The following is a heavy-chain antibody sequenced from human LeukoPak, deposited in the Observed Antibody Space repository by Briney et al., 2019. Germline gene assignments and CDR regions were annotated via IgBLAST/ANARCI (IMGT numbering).Heavy chain of an antibody. CDR2: IYYSGST. J-gene: IGHJ6*03. D-gene: IGHD5-12*01. CDR1: GGSISSSSYY. V-gene: IGHV4-39*07. CDR3: ASLRGYEQYYMDV. Sequence: PSETLSLTCTVSGGSISSSSYYWGWIRQPPGKGLEWIGSIYYSGSTYYNPSLKSRVTISVDTSKNQFSLKLSSVTAADTAVYYCASLRGYEQYYMDVWGKGTTVTVSS.